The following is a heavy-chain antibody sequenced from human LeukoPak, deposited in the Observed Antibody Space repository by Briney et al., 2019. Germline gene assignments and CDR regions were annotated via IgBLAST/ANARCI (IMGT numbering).Heavy chain of an antibody. J-gene: IGHJ6*02. Sequence: GGSLRLSCAASGFTVSSNYMSWVRQAPGKGLEWVSVIYSGGSTYYADSVKGRFTISRDNSKNTLYLQMNSLRAEDTAVHYCASRRSRDGYNYYYYGMDVWGQGTTVTVSS. CDR1: GFTVSSNY. D-gene: IGHD5-24*01. CDR2: IYSGGST. V-gene: IGHV3-53*01. CDR3: ASRRSRDGYNYYYYGMDV.